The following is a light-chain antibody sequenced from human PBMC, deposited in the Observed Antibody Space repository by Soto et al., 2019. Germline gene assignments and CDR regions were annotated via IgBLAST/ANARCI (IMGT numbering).Light chain of an antibody. V-gene: IGKV3-20*01. J-gene: IGKJ2*01. Sequence: EIVLTQSPGTLSLSPGERATLSCRASQSVSSSHLARYQQKPGQAPRLLMYGASSRATGIPDRFSGSGYGTDFTLTISRLEAEDFAVFFCQQYCTSPQTCGQGTKLELK. CDR2: GAS. CDR1: QSVSSSH. CDR3: QQYCTSPQT.